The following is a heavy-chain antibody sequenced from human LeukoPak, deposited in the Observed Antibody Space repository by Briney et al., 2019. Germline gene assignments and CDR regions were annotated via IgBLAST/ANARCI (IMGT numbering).Heavy chain of an antibody. CDR3: ATIRPKNWFDP. CDR1: GFTFSHYS. V-gene: IGHV3-21*01. Sequence: GGSLRLSCVASGFTFSHYSMNWVRQAPGKGLKWVSSIRFTGSYIYYADSVKGRFTISRDDAKNSLYLQMNSLRAEDTAVYYCATIRPKNWFDPWGQGTLVTVSS. CDR2: IRFTGSYI. J-gene: IGHJ5*02.